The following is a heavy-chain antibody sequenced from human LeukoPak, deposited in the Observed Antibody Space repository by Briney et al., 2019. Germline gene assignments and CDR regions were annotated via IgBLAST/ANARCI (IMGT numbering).Heavy chain of an antibody. J-gene: IGHJ6*03. V-gene: IGHV1-2*02. CDR2: INPNSGGT. Sequence: GASVKVSCKASGYTFTGYYMHWVRQAPGQELEWMGWINPNSGGTNYAQKFQGRVTMTRDTSISTAYMELSRLRSDDTAVYYCARGRTMVRGVIMDVWGKGTTVTISS. D-gene: IGHD3-10*01. CDR1: GYTFTGYY. CDR3: ARGRTMVRGVIMDV.